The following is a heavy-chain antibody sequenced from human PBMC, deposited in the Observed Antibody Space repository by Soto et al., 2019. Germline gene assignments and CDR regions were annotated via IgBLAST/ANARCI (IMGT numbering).Heavy chain of an antibody. CDR3: ARSHSFDGSIYHYYFDF. J-gene: IGHJ4*02. Sequence: PSETLSLTCTVCGGSISTYYWSWIRQPPGGTLEWIGYIYASGATTYNPSLESRVTMSVDMPNNEFSLELTSLTAADTAVYYCARSHSFDGSIYHYYFDFWGQGTLITVSS. CDR1: GGSISTYY. D-gene: IGHD3-10*01. CDR2: IYASGAT. V-gene: IGHV4-59*01.